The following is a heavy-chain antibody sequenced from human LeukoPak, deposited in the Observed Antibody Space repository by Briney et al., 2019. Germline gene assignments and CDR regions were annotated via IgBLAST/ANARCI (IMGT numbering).Heavy chain of an antibody. Sequence: GGSLRLSCAASGFTFSSYAMHWVRRAPGKGLEWVAVISYDGSNKYYADSVKGQFTISRDNSKNTLYLQMNSLRAEDTAVYYCARDDRKVTTDWYFDLWGRGTLVTVSS. CDR3: ARDDRKVTTDWYFDL. V-gene: IGHV3-30-3*01. D-gene: IGHD4-17*01. CDR2: ISYDGSNK. J-gene: IGHJ2*01. CDR1: GFTFSSYA.